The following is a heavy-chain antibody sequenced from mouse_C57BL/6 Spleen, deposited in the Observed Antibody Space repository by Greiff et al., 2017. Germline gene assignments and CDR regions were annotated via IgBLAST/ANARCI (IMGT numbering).Heavy chain of an antibody. CDR1: GYAISSTW. J-gene: IGHJ2*01. CDR3: ARGGYYGSSSDY. CDR2: IDPGDGDT. Sequence: VQLQQSVAELVKPGASVKISCTASGYAISSTWMNWVKQRPGKGLEWIGRIDPGDGDTKYNGKFKGKATLAADKSSTTAYMQLSSLTSEDSAVYFGARGGYYGSSSDYWGQGTTLTVSS. V-gene: IGHV1-80*01. D-gene: IGHD1-1*01.